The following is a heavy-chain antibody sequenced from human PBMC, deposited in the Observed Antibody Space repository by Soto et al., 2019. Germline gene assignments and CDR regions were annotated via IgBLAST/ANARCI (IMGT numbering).Heavy chain of an antibody. Sequence: ASVKVSCKASGYTFTSYGISWVRQAPGQGLEWMGWISAYNGNTNYAQKFQGRVTMTTDTSTSTAYMELRSLRSDDTAVYYCARLTRLTSGDYRSHYYYHGMDVWGQGTTVTVSS. CDR1: GYTFTSYG. CDR2: ISAYNGNT. D-gene: IGHD4-17*01. V-gene: IGHV1-18*04. J-gene: IGHJ6*02. CDR3: ARLTRLTSGDYRSHYYYHGMDV.